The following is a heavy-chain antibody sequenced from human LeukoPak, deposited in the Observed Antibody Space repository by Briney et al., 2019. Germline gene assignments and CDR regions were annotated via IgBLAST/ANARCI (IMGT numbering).Heavy chain of an antibody. J-gene: IGHJ4*02. D-gene: IGHD5-18*01. Sequence: SETLSLTCTVSGGSISSYYWSWIRQPPGKGLEWIGYIYYSGSTNYNPSLKSRVTISVDTSKNQFSLKLSSVTAADTAVYYCAREPGGGSYGLDYWGQGTLVIVSS. CDR1: GGSISSYY. CDR2: IYYSGST. V-gene: IGHV4-59*01. CDR3: AREPGGGSYGLDY.